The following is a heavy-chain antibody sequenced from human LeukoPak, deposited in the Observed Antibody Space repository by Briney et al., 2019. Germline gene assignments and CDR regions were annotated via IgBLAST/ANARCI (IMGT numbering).Heavy chain of an antibody. Sequence: SETLSLTCAVYGESFSGYYWSWIRQPPGGGLEWIGEINHSGSTSYSASLKSRVTISVDTSKNQFSLKLNSVTAADTAVYYCARGDIAAGGAPFDYWGQGTLVTVSS. CDR3: ARGDIAAGGAPFDY. CDR1: GESFSGYY. CDR2: INHSGST. J-gene: IGHJ4*02. V-gene: IGHV4-34*01. D-gene: IGHD6-13*01.